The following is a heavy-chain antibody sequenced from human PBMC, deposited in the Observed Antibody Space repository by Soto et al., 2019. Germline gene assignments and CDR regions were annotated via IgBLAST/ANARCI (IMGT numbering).Heavy chain of an antibody. J-gene: IGHJ4*02. V-gene: IGHV4-59*01. Sequence: SETLSLTCTVSGGSISTYYWSWIRQPPGKGLEWIGYIYYSGSTNYNPSLKSRITISVDTSKNQFSLKLSSVTAADTAVYYCARHAVATTGQIDYWGQGTLVTVSS. D-gene: IGHD5-12*01. CDR2: IYYSGST. CDR3: ARHAVATTGQIDY. CDR1: GGSISTYY.